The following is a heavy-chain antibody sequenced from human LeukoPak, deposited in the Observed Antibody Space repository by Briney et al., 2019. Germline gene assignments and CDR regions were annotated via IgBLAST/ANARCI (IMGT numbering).Heavy chain of an antibody. CDR1: GFTFSSYW. CDR2: ISGSGGST. D-gene: IGHD5-18*01. Sequence: GGSLRLSCAASGFTFSSYWMHWVRQAPGKGLEWVSAISGSGGSTYYADSVKGRFTISRDNSKNTLYLQMNSLRAEDTAVYYCAKEPFIQLWFGFDYWGQGTLVTVSS. J-gene: IGHJ4*02. CDR3: AKEPFIQLWFGFDY. V-gene: IGHV3-23*01.